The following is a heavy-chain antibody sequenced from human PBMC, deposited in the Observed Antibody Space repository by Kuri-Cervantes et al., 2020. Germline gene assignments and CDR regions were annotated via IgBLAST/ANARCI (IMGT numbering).Heavy chain of an antibody. Sequence: GESLKISCAASGFTVSSNYMSWVRQAPGKGLEWVSVIYSGGSTYYADSVKGRFTISRDNSKNTLYLQINSLRAEDTAVYYCARGQRGYSYASYYYYGMDVWGQGTTVTVSS. CDR1: GFTVSSNY. D-gene: IGHD5-18*01. CDR2: IYSGGST. V-gene: IGHV3-53*01. J-gene: IGHJ6*02. CDR3: ARGQRGYSYASYYYYGMDV.